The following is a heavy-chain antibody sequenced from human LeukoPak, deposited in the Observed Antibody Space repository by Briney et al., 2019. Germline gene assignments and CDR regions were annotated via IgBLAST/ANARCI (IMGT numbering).Heavy chain of an antibody. CDR3: ARGVVPAVGRDWFDP. Sequence: ASVKVSCKASGGTFSSYTISWVRQAPGQGLEWMGRIIPILGIANYAQKFQGRVTITAEKSTSTAYKERSSLRSEDTAVYYCARGVVPAVGRDWFDPWGQGTLVTVSS. D-gene: IGHD2-2*01. J-gene: IGHJ5*02. CDR1: GGTFSSYT. CDR2: IIPILGIA. V-gene: IGHV1-69*02.